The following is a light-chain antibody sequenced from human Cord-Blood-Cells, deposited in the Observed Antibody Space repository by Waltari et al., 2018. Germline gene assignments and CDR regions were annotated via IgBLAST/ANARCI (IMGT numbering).Light chain of an antibody. V-gene: IGKV1-39*01. CDR2: AAS. CDR3: QQSYSTPPLT. Sequence: DIQMTQSPSSLSASVGDRVTITYRASQSISSYLNWYQQKPGKAPKLLIYAASSLQSWVPSRFSGSGSGTDFTLTISSLQPEDFATYYCQQSYSTPPLTFGQGTKVEIK. J-gene: IGKJ1*01. CDR1: QSISSY.